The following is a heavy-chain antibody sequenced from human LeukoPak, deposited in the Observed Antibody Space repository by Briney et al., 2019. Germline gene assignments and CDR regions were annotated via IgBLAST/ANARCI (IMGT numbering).Heavy chain of an antibody. D-gene: IGHD5-24*01. Sequence: GGSLRLSCVGSGLPLSGFELNWVRQAPGKGLEWVSYIKHDGSLKTYADSVKGRFTISRDDTRNSLSLQMNSLRPEDTAIYYCARRFRDWGQGILVTVS. J-gene: IGHJ4*02. CDR2: IKHDGSLK. V-gene: IGHV3-48*03. CDR3: ARRFRD. CDR1: GLPLSGFE.